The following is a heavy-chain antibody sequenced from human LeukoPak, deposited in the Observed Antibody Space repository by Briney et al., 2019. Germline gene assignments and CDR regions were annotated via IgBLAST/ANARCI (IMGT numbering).Heavy chain of an antibody. CDR1: GYTFTGYY. CDR2: INPNSGGT. Sequence: ASVKVSCKASGYTFTGYYMHWVRQAPGQGLEWKGWINPNSGGTNYAQKFQGRVTMTRDTSISTAYMELSRLRSDDTAVYYCARDRWELQSAFDIWGQGTMVTVSS. CDR3: ARDRWELQSAFDI. J-gene: IGHJ3*02. D-gene: IGHD1-26*01. V-gene: IGHV1-2*02.